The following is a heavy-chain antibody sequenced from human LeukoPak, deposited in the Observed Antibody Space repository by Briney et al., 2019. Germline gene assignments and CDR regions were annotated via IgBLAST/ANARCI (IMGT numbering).Heavy chain of an antibody. CDR1: GYTFTSYG. Sequence: ASAKVSCKASGYTFTSYGISCVRQAPRQGLEWMGWISAYNGNTNYAQKLQGRVTMTTDTSTSTAYMELRSLRSDDTAVYYCARDGEDIVVVPAAHDVWFDPWGQGTLVTVSS. V-gene: IGHV1-18*01. CDR2: ISAYNGNT. J-gene: IGHJ5*02. D-gene: IGHD2-2*01. CDR3: ARDGEDIVVVPAAHDVWFDP.